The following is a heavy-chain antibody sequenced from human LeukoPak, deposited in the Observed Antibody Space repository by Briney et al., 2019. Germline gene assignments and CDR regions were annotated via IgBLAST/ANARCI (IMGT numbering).Heavy chain of an antibody. CDR3: AREDIVVVPAAISWFDP. CDR1: GFTFSSYS. Sequence: PGRSLRLSCAASGFTFSSYSMNWVRQAPGKGLEWVSSISSSSSYIYYADSVKGRFTISRDNAKNSLYLQMNSLRAEDTAVYYCAREDIVVVPAAISWFDPWGQGTLVTVSS. V-gene: IGHV3-21*01. D-gene: IGHD2-2*02. CDR2: ISSSSSYI. J-gene: IGHJ5*02.